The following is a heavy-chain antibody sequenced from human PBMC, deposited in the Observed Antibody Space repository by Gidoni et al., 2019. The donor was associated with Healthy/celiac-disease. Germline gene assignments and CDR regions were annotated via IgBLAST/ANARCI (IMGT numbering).Heavy chain of an antibody. Sequence: EVQLVESGGGLVQPGRSLRLSCAASGFTFDDYAMHWVRQAPGKGLEWVSGSSWNSGSIGYADSVKGRFTISRDNAKNSLYLQMNSLRAEDTALYYCARGVYDYIWGSYVEYWGQGTLVTVSS. J-gene: IGHJ4*02. CDR3: ARGVYDYIWGSYVEY. CDR2: SSWNSGSI. CDR1: GFTFDDYA. D-gene: IGHD3-16*01. V-gene: IGHV3-9*01.